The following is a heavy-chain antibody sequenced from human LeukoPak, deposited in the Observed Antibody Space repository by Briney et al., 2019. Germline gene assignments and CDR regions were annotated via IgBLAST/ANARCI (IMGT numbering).Heavy chain of an antibody. CDR3: ARDSYYYRSGSYGWFDP. Sequence: PGGSLRLSCAASGFTFSSYEMNWVRQAPGKGLEWVSYISSSGSTIYYADSVKGRFTISRDNAKNSLYLQMNSLRAEDTAVYYCARDSYYYRSGSYGWFDPWGQGTLVTVSS. CDR2: ISSSGSTI. V-gene: IGHV3-48*03. J-gene: IGHJ5*02. D-gene: IGHD3-10*01. CDR1: GFTFSSYE.